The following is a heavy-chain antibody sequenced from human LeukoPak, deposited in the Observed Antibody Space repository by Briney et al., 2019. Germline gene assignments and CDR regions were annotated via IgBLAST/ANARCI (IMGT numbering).Heavy chain of an antibody. CDR2: VYYTGTT. J-gene: IGHJ4*02. CDR1: GGSISSFY. D-gene: IGHD5-18*01. CDR3: ARGYGRYFDY. Sequence: PSETLSLTCTVSGGSISSFYWTWIRQPPGKGLEWIGYVYYTGTTDYNPSLKSRVTISVDTSKNQFSLKLSSVTAADTAVYYCARGYGRYFDYWGQGTLVTVSS. V-gene: IGHV4-59*01.